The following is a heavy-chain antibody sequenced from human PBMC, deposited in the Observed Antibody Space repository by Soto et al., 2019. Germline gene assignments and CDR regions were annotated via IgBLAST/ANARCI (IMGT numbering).Heavy chain of an antibody. V-gene: IGHV5-10-1*01. CDR2: IDPSDSYT. J-gene: IGHJ6*02. CDR1: GYSFTSYW. CDR3: ARHEPPYGSGDNYYYYGMDV. Sequence: GESLKISCKGSGYSFTSYWISWVRQMPGKGLEWMGRIDPSDSYTNYSPSFQGHVTISADKSISTAYLQWSSLKASDIAMYYCARHEPPYGSGDNYYYYGMDVWGQGTTVTVSS. D-gene: IGHD3-10*01.